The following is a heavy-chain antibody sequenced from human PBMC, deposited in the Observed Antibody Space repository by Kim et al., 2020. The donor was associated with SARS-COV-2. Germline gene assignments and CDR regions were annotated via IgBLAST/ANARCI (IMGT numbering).Heavy chain of an antibody. CDR1: GFTFSSYG. D-gene: IGHD3-10*01. J-gene: IGHJ4*02. Sequence: GGSLRLSCAASGFTFSSYGMHWVRQAPGKGLEWVAVISYDGSNKYYADSVKGRFTISRDNSKNTLYLQMNSLRAEDTAVYYCAKEYYYGSGSYYWGQGTLVTVSS. CDR2: ISYDGSNK. CDR3: AKEYYYGSGSYY. V-gene: IGHV3-30*18.